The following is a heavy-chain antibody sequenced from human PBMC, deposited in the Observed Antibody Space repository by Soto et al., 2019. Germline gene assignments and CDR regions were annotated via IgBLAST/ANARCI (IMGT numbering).Heavy chain of an antibody. CDR1: GFTFSNAW. CDR2: IKSKTDGGTT. Sequence: PGGSLRLSCAASGFTFSNAWMSWVRQAPGKGLEWVGRIKSKTDGGTTDYAAPVKGRFTISRDDSKNTLYLQMNSLKTEDTAVYYCTTGFAPDIVVVPAASIDYWGQGTLVTVSS. D-gene: IGHD2-2*01. CDR3: TTGFAPDIVVVPAASIDY. V-gene: IGHV3-15*01. J-gene: IGHJ4*02.